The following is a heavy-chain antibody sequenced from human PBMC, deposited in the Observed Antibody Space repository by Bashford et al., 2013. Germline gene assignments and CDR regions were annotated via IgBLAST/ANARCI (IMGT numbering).Heavy chain of an antibody. J-gene: IGHJ6*02. Sequence: GSLRLSCAASGFTFSSYAMSWVRQAPGKGLEWVSAISGSGGSTYYADSVKGRFTISRDNSKNTLYLQMNSLRAEDTAVYYCAKDPAVVVITDYGMDVWGQGTTVTVSS. CDR3: AKDPAVVVITDYGMDV. V-gene: IGHV3-23*01. CDR1: GFTFSSYA. CDR2: ISGSGGST. D-gene: IGHD2-21*01.